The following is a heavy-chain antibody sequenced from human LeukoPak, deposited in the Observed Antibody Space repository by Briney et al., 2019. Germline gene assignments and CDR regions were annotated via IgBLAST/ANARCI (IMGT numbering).Heavy chain of an antibody. CDR2: IYYSGST. J-gene: IGHJ4*02. V-gene: IGHV4-30-4*01. Sequence: SETLSLTCTVSGGSISSSDYYWSWIRQPPGKGLEWIGYIYYSGSTNYNPSLKSRVTISVDTSKNQFSLKLSSVTAADTAVYYCARLNDSSGYYLSRAPFDYWGQGTLVTVSS. D-gene: IGHD3-22*01. CDR1: GGSISSSDYY. CDR3: ARLNDSSGYYLSRAPFDY.